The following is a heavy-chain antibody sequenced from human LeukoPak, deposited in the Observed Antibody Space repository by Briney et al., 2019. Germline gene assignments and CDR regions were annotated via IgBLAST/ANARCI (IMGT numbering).Heavy chain of an antibody. CDR3: AGGALRVDIVVVPAANIPFDY. J-gene: IGHJ4*02. CDR2: INHSGST. Sequence: PSETLSLTCAVYGGSFSGYYWSWIRQPPGKGLEWIGEINHSGSTNYNPSLKSRVTISVDTSKNQFSLKLSSVTAADTAVYYCAGGALRVDIVVVPAANIPFDYWGQGTLVTVSS. D-gene: IGHD2-2*03. CDR1: GGSFSGYY. V-gene: IGHV4-34*01.